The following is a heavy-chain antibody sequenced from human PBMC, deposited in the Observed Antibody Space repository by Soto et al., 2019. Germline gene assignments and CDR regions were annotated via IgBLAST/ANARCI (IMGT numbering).Heavy chain of an antibody. D-gene: IGHD3-3*01. Sequence: QVQLVQSGAEVKKPGASVKVSCKASGYTFTSYDINWVRQATGQGLEWMGWMNPNSGNTGYAQKFQGRVTMTRNTSVSAXYMELSSLRSEDTAVYYCASPARNYDFWSGYSFDIWGQGTMVTVSS. CDR1: GYTFTSYD. V-gene: IGHV1-8*01. J-gene: IGHJ3*02. CDR3: ASPARNYDFWSGYSFDI. CDR2: MNPNSGNT.